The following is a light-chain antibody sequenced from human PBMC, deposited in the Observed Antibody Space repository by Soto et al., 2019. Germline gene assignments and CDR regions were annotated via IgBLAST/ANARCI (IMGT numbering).Light chain of an antibody. CDR1: SSNIGAGYD. Sequence: QSVLTQPPSVSGAPGQRVTISCTGSSSNIGAGYDVHWYQQLPGTAPKLLIHGNSNRPSGVPDRFSGSKSVTSASLAITGLQAEDEADYSCQSYDSSLSGSVFGGGTKVTVL. V-gene: IGLV1-40*01. J-gene: IGLJ3*02. CDR3: QSYDSSLSGSV. CDR2: GNS.